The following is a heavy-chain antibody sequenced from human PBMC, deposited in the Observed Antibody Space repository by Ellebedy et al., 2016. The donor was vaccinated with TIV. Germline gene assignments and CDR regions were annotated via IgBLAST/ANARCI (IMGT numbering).Heavy chain of an antibody. CDR3: ARDAYCSGSSCSFDY. D-gene: IGHD2-2*01. J-gene: IGHJ4*02. Sequence: GESLKISXEASGFTFSSYNMGWVRQAPGKGLEWVSSISSASSYIYYADSVKGRFTISRDNAKNSLYLQMNSLRAEDAAVYYCARDAYCSGSSCSFDYWGQGTLVTVSS. CDR2: ISSASSYI. CDR1: GFTFSSYN. V-gene: IGHV3-21*01.